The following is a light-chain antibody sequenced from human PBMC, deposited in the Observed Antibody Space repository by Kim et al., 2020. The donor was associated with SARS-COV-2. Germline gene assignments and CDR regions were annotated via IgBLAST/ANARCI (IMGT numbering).Light chain of an antibody. CDR3: SSYTSSSTV. V-gene: IGLV2-14*03. J-gene: IGLJ3*02. CDR1: SSDVGGYNY. CDR2: GVS. Sequence: PVQSITISCTGTSSDVGGYNYVSWYQQHPGKAPKLMIYGVSNRPSGVSNRFSGSKSGNTASLTISGLQAEDEADYYCSSYTSSSTVFGGGTKLTVL.